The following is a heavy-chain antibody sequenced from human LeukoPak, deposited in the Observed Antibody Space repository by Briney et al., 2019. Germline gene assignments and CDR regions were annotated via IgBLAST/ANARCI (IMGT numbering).Heavy chain of an antibody. Sequence: SETLSLTCTVSGGSISSSSYYWGWIRQPPGKGLEWIGSIYYSGSTYYNPSLKSRVTISVDTSKNQFSLKLSSVTAADTAVYYCARVTYGVDAFDIWGQGTMVTVSS. J-gene: IGHJ3*02. CDR2: IYYSGST. V-gene: IGHV4-39*07. D-gene: IGHD4-17*01. CDR1: GGSISSSSYY. CDR3: ARVTYGVDAFDI.